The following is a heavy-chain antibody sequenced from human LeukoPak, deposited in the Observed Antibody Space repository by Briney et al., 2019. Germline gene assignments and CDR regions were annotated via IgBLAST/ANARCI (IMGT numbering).Heavy chain of an antibody. CDR2: INSDGSST. Sequence: GGSLRLSCAASGFTFSSYWMHWVRQAPGKGLVWVSRINSDGSSTSYADSVKGRFTISRGNAKNTLYLQMNSLRAEDTAVYYCARETSPYYYDSSGYSTGDYWGQGTLVTVSS. D-gene: IGHD3-22*01. V-gene: IGHV3-74*01. CDR3: ARETSPYYYDSSGYSTGDY. CDR1: GFTFSSYW. J-gene: IGHJ4*02.